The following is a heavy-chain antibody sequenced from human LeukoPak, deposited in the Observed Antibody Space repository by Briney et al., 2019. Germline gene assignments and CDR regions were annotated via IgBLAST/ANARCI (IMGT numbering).Heavy chain of an antibody. D-gene: IGHD3-16*01. CDR2: MNPNSGNT. CDR1: GYTFTSYD. V-gene: IGHV1-8*03. CDR3: ARVRRYYYYYYMDV. J-gene: IGHJ6*03. Sequence: ASVKVSCKASGYTFTSYDINWVRQATGQGLEWMGWMNPNSGNTGYAQKFQGRVTITRNTSISTAYMELSSLRSEDTAVYYCARVRRYYYYYYMDVWGKGTTVTVSS.